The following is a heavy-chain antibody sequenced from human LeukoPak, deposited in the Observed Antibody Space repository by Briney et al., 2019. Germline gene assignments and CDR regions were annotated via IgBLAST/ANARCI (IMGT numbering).Heavy chain of an antibody. Sequence: PGGSLRLSCAASGFTFSNYAMSWVRQAPGKGLGWVAVISYDGSNKYYADSVKGRFTISRDNSKNTLYLQMNSLRAEDTAVYYCARESLSGVNFDYWGQGTLVTVSS. CDR2: ISYDGSNK. V-gene: IGHV3-30-3*01. D-gene: IGHD3-10*01. CDR3: ARESLSGVNFDY. CDR1: GFTFSNYA. J-gene: IGHJ4*02.